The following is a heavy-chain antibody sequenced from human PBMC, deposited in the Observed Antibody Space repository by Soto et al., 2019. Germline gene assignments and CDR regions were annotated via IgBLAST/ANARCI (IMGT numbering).Heavy chain of an antibody. CDR2: IIPIFGTA. CDR3: ATFKARYYDSSPDY. V-gene: IGHV1-69*01. CDR1: GGTFSSYA. Sequence: QVQLVQSGAEVKKPGSSVKVSCKASGGTFSSYAISWVRQAPGPGLEWMGGIIPIFGTANYAQKFQGRVTITADESTGTADMELSSLRSEDTAVYYCATFKARYYDSSPDYWGQGTLVTVSS. D-gene: IGHD3-22*01. J-gene: IGHJ4*02.